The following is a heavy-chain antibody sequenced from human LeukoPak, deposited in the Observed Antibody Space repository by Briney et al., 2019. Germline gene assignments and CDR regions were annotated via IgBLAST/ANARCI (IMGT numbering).Heavy chain of an antibody. CDR3: ARAVVLYYFDY. J-gene: IGHJ4*02. V-gene: IGHV4-59*01. CDR2: IYYSGST. Sequence: SETLSLTCTVSGGPINSYYWSWIRQPPGKGLEWIGYIYYSGSTNYNPSLKSRVTISGDASKNQFSLKLSSVTAAHTAVYYCARAVVLYYFDYWGQGTLVTVSS. CDR1: GGPINSYY. D-gene: IGHD3-22*01.